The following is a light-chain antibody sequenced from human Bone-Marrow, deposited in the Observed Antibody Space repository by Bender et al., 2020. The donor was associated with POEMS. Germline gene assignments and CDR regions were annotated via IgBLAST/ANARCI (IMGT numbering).Light chain of an antibody. CDR1: SSDVGGYNF. CDR3: SSYTTRSTVV. CDR2: DVT. V-gene: IGLV2-14*01. J-gene: IGLJ2*01. Sequence: HSALTQPASASGSPGQSVTISCTGTSSDVGGYNFVSWYQQHPGKAPKLLIYDVTSRPSDISSRFSGSKSGNAASLTISGLQADDEADYYCSSYTTRSTVVFGGGTKLTVL.